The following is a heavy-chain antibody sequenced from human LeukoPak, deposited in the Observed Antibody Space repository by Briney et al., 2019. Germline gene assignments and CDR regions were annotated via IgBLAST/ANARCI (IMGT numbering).Heavy chain of an antibody. V-gene: IGHV3-43*01. CDR2: IYWDGYTT. D-gene: IGHD1-7*01. Sequence: GGSLRLSCTASGFTFDDYTMHRVRQAPGKGLEWVSLIYWDGYTTYYADSVKGRFTISRDNSKNSLYLQMNSLRTEDTALYYCAKGGNYLASGTADYWGQGTLVTVSS. J-gene: IGHJ4*02. CDR3: AKGGNYLASGTADY. CDR1: GFTFDDYT.